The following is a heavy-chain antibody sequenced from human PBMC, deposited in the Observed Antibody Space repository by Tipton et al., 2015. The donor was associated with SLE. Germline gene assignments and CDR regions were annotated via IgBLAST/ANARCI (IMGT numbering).Heavy chain of an antibody. Sequence: TLSLTCTVSGGSISSSSYFWSWIRQAPGKGPEWIGHMSDSGDTNYNPSPKSRVTISVDTSRSQISLRLNSVTAADTAIYYCVKGQEVAATNYYYYMDVWGKGTTVTVS. J-gene: IGHJ6*03. CDR2: MSDSGDT. CDR3: VKGQEVAATNYYYYMDV. V-gene: IGHV4-61*01. D-gene: IGHD6-19*01. CDR1: GGSISSSSYF.